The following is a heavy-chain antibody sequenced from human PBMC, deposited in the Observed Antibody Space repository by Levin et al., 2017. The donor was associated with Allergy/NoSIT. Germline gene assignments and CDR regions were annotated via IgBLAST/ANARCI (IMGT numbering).Heavy chain of an antibody. D-gene: IGHD3-10*01. J-gene: IGHJ4*02. CDR1: GYTFTGYY. V-gene: IGHV1-2*02. CDR2: INPNSGGT. CDR3: ARGESVLLWFGELFDY. Sequence: AASVKVSCKASGYTFTGYYMHWVRQAPGQGLEWMGWINPNSGGTNYAQKFQGRVTMTRDTSISTAYMELSRLRSDDTAVYYCARGESVLLWFGELFDYWGQGTLVTVSS.